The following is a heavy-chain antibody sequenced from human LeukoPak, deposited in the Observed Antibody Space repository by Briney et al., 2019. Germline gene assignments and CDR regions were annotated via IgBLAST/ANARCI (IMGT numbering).Heavy chain of an antibody. D-gene: IGHD6-13*01. V-gene: IGHV4-59*05. J-gene: IGHJ5*02. Sequence: ASETLSPTCTVSGGSISSFYWSWFRQPAGKGLEWIGSIYYSGSTYYNPSLKSRVTIYVDTSKNQFSLKLSSVTAADTAVYYCARWAAAGTSWFDPWGQGTLVTVSS. CDR3: ARWAAAGTSWFDP. CDR2: IYYSGST. CDR1: GGSISSFY.